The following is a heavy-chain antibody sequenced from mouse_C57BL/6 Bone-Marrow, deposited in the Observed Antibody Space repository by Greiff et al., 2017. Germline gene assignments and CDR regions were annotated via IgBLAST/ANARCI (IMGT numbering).Heavy chain of an antibody. J-gene: IGHJ4*01. CDR2: IDPEDGET. V-gene: IGHV14-2*01. CDR1: GYNFKDYY. D-gene: IGHD2-5*01. CDR3: ARWSNYDYAMDY. Sequence: VQLQQSGAELVKPGASVKLSCTASGYNFKDYYMHWVKQRTEQGLEWIGRIDPEDGETKYAPKFKGKATITVDTSSNTAYLQLSSLTSEDTAVYYCARWSNYDYAMDYWGQGTSVTVSS.